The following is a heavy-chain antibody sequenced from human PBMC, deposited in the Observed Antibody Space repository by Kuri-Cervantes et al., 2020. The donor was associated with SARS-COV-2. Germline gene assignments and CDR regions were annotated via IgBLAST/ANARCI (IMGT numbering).Heavy chain of an antibody. CDR1: GFTFLSYT. CDR2: ISSCGNYI. D-gene: IGHD3-3*01. J-gene: IGHJ4*02. Sequence: GGSLRLSCEASGFTFLSYTMNWVRQAPGKGLEWVSSISSCGNYIYYADSVKGRFTISRDKAKNSLSLQMNSLRAEDTAVYYCAWSPNLSYFFDYWGQGTLATVSS. V-gene: IGHV3-21*01. CDR3: AWSPNLSYFFDY.